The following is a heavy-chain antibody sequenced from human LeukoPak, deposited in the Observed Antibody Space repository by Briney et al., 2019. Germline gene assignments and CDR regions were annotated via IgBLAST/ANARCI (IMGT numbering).Heavy chain of an antibody. D-gene: IGHD3-22*01. CDR3: AKDSSVYYYDSKTLDY. CDR1: GFTFSSYG. V-gene: IGHV3-30*02. CDR2: IRYDGSNK. J-gene: IGHJ4*02. Sequence: PGGSLRLSCAASGFTFSSYGMHWVRQAPGKGLEWVAFIRYDGSNKYYADSVRGRYTLSRDNSKNTLYLQMNSLRAEDTAVYYCAKDSSVYYYDSKTLDYWGQGTLVTVSS.